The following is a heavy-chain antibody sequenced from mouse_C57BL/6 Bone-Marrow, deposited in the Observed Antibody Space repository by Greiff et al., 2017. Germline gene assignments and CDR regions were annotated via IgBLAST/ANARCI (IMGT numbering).Heavy chain of an antibody. V-gene: IGHV1-82*01. CDR2: IYPGDGDT. CDR1: GYAFSSSW. J-gene: IGHJ1*03. CDR3: AREGYYGSSPYWYSDV. Sequence: QVQLQQSGPELVKPGASVKISCKASGYAFSSSWMNWVKQRPGKGLEWIGRIYPGDGDTNYNGKFKGKATLTADKSSSTAYMQLSSLTSEDSAVYFCAREGYYGSSPYWYSDVWGTGTTVTVSS. D-gene: IGHD1-1*01.